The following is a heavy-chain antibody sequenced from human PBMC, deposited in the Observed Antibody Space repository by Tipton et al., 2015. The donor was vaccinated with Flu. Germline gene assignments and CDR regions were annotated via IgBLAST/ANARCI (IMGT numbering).Heavy chain of an antibody. CDR1: GGSISSYY. CDR2: IYYSGST. D-gene: IGHD2-2*01. Sequence: TLSLTCTVSGGSISSYYWSWIRQPPGKGLEWIGYIYYSGSTYYNPSPKSRVTISVDTSKNQFSLKLSSVTAADTAVYYCARRGLSEYQLLSVDYWGQGTLVTVSS. CDR3: ARRGLSEYQLLSVDY. J-gene: IGHJ4*02. V-gene: IGHV4-59*08.